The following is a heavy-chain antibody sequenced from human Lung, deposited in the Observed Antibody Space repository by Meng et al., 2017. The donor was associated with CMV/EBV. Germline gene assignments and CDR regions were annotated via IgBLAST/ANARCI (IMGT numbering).Heavy chain of an antibody. V-gene: IGHV3-48*03. CDR1: GFIFSNYD. J-gene: IGHJ3*02. CDR3: ARVGDGGAFDI. Sequence: SCEASGFIFSNYDMNWVRQAPGKGLEWVSYISGSGRNAIYYADSVRGRSTISRHSAKNSLYLQLNSLRAEDTAVYYCARVGDGGAFDIWGQGTLVTVSS. D-gene: IGHD3-16*01. CDR2: ISGSGRNAI.